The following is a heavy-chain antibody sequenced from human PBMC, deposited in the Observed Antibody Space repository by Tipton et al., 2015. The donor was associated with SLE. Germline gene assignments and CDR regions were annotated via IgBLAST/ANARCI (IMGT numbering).Heavy chain of an antibody. CDR3: ARTIYGSATNAFDI. V-gene: IGHV4-59*01. Sequence: TLSLTCTVPGGSISSYYWSWIRQPPGKGLEWIGYIYYSGSTNYNPSLKSRVTISVDTSKNQFSLKLSSVTAADTAVYYCARTIYGSATNAFDIWGQGTMVTVSS. D-gene: IGHD1-26*01. CDR1: GGSISSYY. CDR2: IYYSGST. J-gene: IGHJ3*02.